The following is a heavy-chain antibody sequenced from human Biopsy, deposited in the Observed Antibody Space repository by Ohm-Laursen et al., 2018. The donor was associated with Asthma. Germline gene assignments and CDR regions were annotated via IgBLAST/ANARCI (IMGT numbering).Heavy chain of an antibody. CDR1: GGTFSSYA. CDR3: ARDPHNSYLASLRTKFNYYYYGMDV. V-gene: IGHV1-69*13. Sequence: SVKVSCKASGGTFSSYAISWVRQAPGQGLEWMGGIIPIFGTANYAQKFQGRATITADESTSTAYMELSSLRSEDTAVYYCARDPHNSYLASLRTKFNYYYYGMDVWGQGTTVTVSS. D-gene: IGHD1-7*01. CDR2: IIPIFGTA. J-gene: IGHJ6*02.